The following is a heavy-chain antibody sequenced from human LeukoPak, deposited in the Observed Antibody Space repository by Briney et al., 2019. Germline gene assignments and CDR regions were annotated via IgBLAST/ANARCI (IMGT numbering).Heavy chain of an antibody. J-gene: IGHJ5*02. Sequence: SETLSLTCTVSGGSISSSTYYWGWIRQPPGRGLEWIASFSYTGSTTYNPSLKSRVTISVDTSKTQFSLKLSSVTAADTAVYYCARSRKYGAVTTYSWFAPWGRGTLVIVSS. V-gene: IGHV4-39*01. CDR3: ARSRKYGAVTTYSWFAP. CDR1: GGSISSSTYY. CDR2: FSYTGST. D-gene: IGHD4-17*01.